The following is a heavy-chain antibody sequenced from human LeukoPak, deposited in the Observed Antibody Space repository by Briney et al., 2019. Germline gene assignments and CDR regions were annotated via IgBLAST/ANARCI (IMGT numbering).Heavy chain of an antibody. CDR2: ISSSSSYI. V-gene: IGHV3-21*04. J-gene: IGHJ4*02. CDR1: EFTFSDYS. D-gene: IGHD1-7*01. CDR3: ARDTLELGEVPKNYFDY. Sequence: GGSLRLSCAASEFTFSDYSMNWVRQAPGKGLEWVSSISSSSSYIYYADSVKGRFTISRDNAKNSLFLQMNSLRAEDTALYYCARDTLELGEVPKNYFDYWGQGTLVTVSS.